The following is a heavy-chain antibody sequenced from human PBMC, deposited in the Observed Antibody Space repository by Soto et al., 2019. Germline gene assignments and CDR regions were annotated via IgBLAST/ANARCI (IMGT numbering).Heavy chain of an antibody. CDR2: ISDDGTRK. CDR3: VKGRRTEAHGLEV. Sequence: QVQLVESGGGVVQPGRSLKLSCAASGCTFSSYGVHWVRQAPSRGLEWVAVISDDGTRKHYGDSVKGRFTISRDNSQNTLYLQMNSLRDEDTGVDYCVKGRRTEAHGLEVWGRGTTVTVSA. J-gene: IGHJ6*04. CDR1: GCTFSSYG. D-gene: IGHD2-2*01. V-gene: IGHV3-30*18.